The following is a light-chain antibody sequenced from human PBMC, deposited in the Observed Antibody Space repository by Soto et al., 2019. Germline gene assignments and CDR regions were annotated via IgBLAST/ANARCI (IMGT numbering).Light chain of an antibody. CDR3: QQYGSSPT. J-gene: IGKJ5*01. CDR1: QSVSSN. V-gene: IGKV3-15*01. Sequence: EILMTQSPATLSVSPWERATLSCRASQSVSSNLAWYQQKPGQAPRLLIYGASTRATGIPARFSGSGSGTEFTLTISRLEPEDFAVYYCQQYGSSPTFGEGTRLEI. CDR2: GAS.